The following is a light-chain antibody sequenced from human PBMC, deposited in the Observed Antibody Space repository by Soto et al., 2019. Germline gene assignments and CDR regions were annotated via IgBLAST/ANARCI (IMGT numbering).Light chain of an antibody. CDR1: QNIGSY. J-gene: IGKJ4*01. Sequence: EVVSTQSPAILSLSPGESGTLSCRASQNIGSYLVWYQQRPGQAPRLLFYDASVRATGIPARFKGSGSGTDFTLTISSLQSEDFAVYYCQQYNNWPLTFGGGTKVDSK. CDR2: DAS. V-gene: IGKV3D-15*01. CDR3: QQYNNWPLT.